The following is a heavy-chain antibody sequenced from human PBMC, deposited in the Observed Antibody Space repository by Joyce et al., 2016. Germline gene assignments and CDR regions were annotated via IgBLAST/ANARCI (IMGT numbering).Heavy chain of an antibody. Sequence: EVQLVESGGGLVKPGGSLRLSCAASGFTFSSYSMSGVRQAPGKGLEWFSSLSSSSSCIKYTDSVKGRFTISRDNAKNSLYLQMNSLRVEDTAVYYCARSSYTNGIFDYWGQGTLVTVSS. V-gene: IGHV3-21*01. CDR2: LSSSSSCI. D-gene: IGHD2-8*01. CDR1: GFTFSSYS. CDR3: ARSSYTNGIFDY. J-gene: IGHJ4*02.